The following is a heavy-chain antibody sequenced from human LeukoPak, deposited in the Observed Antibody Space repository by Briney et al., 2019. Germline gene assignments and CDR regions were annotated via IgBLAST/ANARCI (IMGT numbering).Heavy chain of an antibody. V-gene: IGHV4-30-4*01. CDR2: IYYGGST. CDR1: GGSISSGDYY. J-gene: IGHJ4*02. D-gene: IGHD3-10*01. CDR3: GRGLWFGGDC. Sequence: SQTLSLTCTVSGGSISSGDYYWSWIRQPPGKGLEWIGYIYYGGSTYYNPSLKSRVTISVDTSKNQFSLTLSSVTAADTAVYYGGRGLWFGGDCWGQGTLVTVSS.